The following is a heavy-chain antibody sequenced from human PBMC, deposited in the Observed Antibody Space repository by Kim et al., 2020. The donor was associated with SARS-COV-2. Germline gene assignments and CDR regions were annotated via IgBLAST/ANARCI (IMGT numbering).Heavy chain of an antibody. Sequence: ASVKVSCKASGYTFTSYGISWVRQAPGQGLEWMGWISAYNGNTNYAQKLQGRVTMTTDTSTSTAYMELRSLRSDDTAVYYCARHPLNAGYSSGWYLGGLGYYYYYGMDVWGQGTTVTVSS. J-gene: IGHJ6*02. CDR3: ARHPLNAGYSSGWYLGGLGYYYYYGMDV. CDR1: GYTFTSYG. D-gene: IGHD6-19*01. CDR2: ISAYNGNT. V-gene: IGHV1-18*01.